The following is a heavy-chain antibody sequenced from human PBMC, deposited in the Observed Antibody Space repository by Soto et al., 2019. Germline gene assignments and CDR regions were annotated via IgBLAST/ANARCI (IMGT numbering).Heavy chain of an antibody. Sequence: QVQLVESGGGVVQPGRSLRLSCAASGFTFSSYGMHWVRQAPGKGLEWVAVISYDGSNKYYADSVKGRFTISRDNSKNTLYLQMNSLRAEDTAVYYCAKDDPQDTAMVMGWLMALPDVWGQGTTVTVSS. CDR2: ISYDGSNK. V-gene: IGHV3-30*18. J-gene: IGHJ6*02. CDR3: AKDDPQDTAMVMGWLMALPDV. CDR1: GFTFSSYG. D-gene: IGHD5-18*01.